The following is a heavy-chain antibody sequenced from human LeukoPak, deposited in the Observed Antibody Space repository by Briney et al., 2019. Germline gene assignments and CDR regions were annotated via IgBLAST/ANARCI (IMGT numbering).Heavy chain of an antibody. CDR2: LYYMRGA. Sequence: PSETLSLTCTVSGGSISGYYWNWSRQPPGKGVEWIGNLYYMRGAWYKSSLKSRVTTSVDTSRNEFSLKLSSVTAADTAVYYCARDLDIVVVPAAASYNWFDPWGQGTLVTVSS. J-gene: IGHJ5*02. D-gene: IGHD2-2*03. CDR1: GGSISGYY. V-gene: IGHV4-59*01. CDR3: ARDLDIVVVPAAASYNWFDP.